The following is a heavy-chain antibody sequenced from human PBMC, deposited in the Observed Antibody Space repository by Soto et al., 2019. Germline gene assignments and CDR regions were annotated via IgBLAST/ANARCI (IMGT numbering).Heavy chain of an antibody. CDR3: ASLVGVHCSGGSCYGGDAFDI. CDR2: IYYSGST. J-gene: IGHJ3*02. CDR1: GGSISSSSYY. V-gene: IGHV4-39*01. D-gene: IGHD2-15*01. Sequence: QLQLQESGPGLVKPSETLSLTCTVSGGSISSSSYYWGWIRQPPGKGLEWIGSIYYSGSTYYNPSLMCRVTISVDTSKNQFSLKLSSVTAADTAVYYCASLVGVHCSGGSCYGGDAFDIWGQGTMVTVSS.